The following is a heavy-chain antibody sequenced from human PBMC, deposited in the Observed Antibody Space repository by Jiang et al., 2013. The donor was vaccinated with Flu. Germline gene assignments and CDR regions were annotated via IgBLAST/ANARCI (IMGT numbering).Heavy chain of an antibody. V-gene: IGHV3-73*01. D-gene: IGHD4-23*01. Sequence: GLVQPGGSLKLSCAASGFTFSGSAMHWVRQASGKGLEWVGRIRSKANSYATAYAASVKGRFTISRDDSKNTAYLQMNSLKTEDTAVYYCTRTSYGGDDYWGQGTLVTVSS. CDR3: TRTSYGGDDY. J-gene: IGHJ4*02. CDR1: GFTFSGSA. CDR2: IRSKANSYAT.